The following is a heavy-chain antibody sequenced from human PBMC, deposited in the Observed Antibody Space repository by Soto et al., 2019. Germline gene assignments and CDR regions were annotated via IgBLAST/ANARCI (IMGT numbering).Heavy chain of an antibody. CDR3: ARVNMRCSSTSCYLDYYYYMDV. CDR2: ISYDGSNK. CDR1: GFTFSSYA. V-gene: IGHV3-30-3*01. J-gene: IGHJ6*03. D-gene: IGHD2-2*01. Sequence: GGSLRLSCAASGFTFSSYAMHWVRQAPGKGLEWVAVISYDGSNKYYADSVKGRFTISRDNSKNTLYLQMNSLRAEDTAVYYCARVNMRCSSTSCYLDYYYYMDVWGKGTTVTVSS.